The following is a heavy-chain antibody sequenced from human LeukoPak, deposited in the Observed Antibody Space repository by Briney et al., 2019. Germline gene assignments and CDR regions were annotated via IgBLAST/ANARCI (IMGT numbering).Heavy chain of an antibody. V-gene: IGHV1-8*01. CDR1: GYTFTSYD. Sequence: ASVKVSCKASGYTFTSYDINWVRQATGQGLEWMGWMNPNSGNTGYAQKFQGRVTMTRNTSISTAYMELSSLRSEDTAVYYCARPRRFFRGVIDYWGQGTLVTVSS. J-gene: IGHJ4*02. CDR3: ARPRRFFRGVIDY. D-gene: IGHD3-10*01. CDR2: MNPNSGNT.